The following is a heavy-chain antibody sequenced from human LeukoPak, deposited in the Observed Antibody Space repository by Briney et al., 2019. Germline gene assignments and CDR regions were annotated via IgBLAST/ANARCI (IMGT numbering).Heavy chain of an antibody. V-gene: IGHV3-21*01. J-gene: IGHJ4*02. CDR1: GFSFSSYA. D-gene: IGHD2/OR15-2a*01. CDR3: ARANSRPDY. Sequence: PGGSLRLSCAVSGFSFSSYAMSWVRQAPGKGLEWVSSISSSSSYIYYADSVKGRFTISRDNAKNSLYLQMNSLRAEDTAVYYCARANSRPDYWGQGTLVTVSS. CDR2: ISSSSSYI.